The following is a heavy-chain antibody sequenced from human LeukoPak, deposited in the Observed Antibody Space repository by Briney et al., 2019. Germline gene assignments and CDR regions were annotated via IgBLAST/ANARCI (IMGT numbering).Heavy chain of an antibody. V-gene: IGHV3-9*01. Sequence: GGSLRLSCAASGFTFADFAMHWVRQAPGKGLEWVSGISWNGGTIGHADSVKGRFTISRDNAKNSLYLQMNSLRVEDTALYYCAKGSTSSSYDLADYWGLGTLVIVSS. CDR1: GFTFADFA. D-gene: IGHD5-12*01. CDR2: ISWNGGTI. CDR3: AKGSTSSSYDLADY. J-gene: IGHJ4*02.